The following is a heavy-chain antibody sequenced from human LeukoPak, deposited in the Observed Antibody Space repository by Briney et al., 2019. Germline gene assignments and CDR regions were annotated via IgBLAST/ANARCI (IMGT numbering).Heavy chain of an antibody. V-gene: IGHV3-21*01. CDR2: ISSSSSYI. CDR1: GFTFSSYS. D-gene: IGHD3-10*01. CDR3: ARDLLMGQPPPGNAFDI. Sequence: GGSLRLSCAASGFTFSSYSMNWVRQAPGKGLEWVSSISSSSSYIYYADSVKGRFTISRDNAKNSLYLQMNSLRAEDAAVYYCARDLLMGQPPPGNAFDIWGQGTMVTVSS. J-gene: IGHJ3*02.